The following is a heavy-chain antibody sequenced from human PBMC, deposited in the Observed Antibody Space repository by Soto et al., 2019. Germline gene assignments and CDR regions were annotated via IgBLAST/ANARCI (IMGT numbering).Heavy chain of an antibody. CDR2: IYYSGST. CDR3: AREPPTYYYDSSGYSDAFDI. Sequence: SETLSLTCTVSGGSISSYCWSWIRQPPGKGLEWIGYIYYSGSTNYNPSLKSRVTISVDTSKNQFSLKLSSVTAADTAVYYCAREPPTYYYDSSGYSDAFDIWGQGTMVTVS. V-gene: IGHV4-59*01. CDR1: GGSISSYC. J-gene: IGHJ3*02. D-gene: IGHD3-22*01.